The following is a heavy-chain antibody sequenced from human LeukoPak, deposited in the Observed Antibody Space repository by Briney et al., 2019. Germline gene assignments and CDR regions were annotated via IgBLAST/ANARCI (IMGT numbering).Heavy chain of an antibody. V-gene: IGHV1-18*01. J-gene: IGHJ5*02. D-gene: IGHD3-22*01. CDR3: ARGGEYYYDSSGYYPDP. CDR1: GYTFTSYG. CDR2: ISAYNGNT. Sequence: ASVKVSCKASGYTFTSYGISWVRQAPGQGLEWMGWISAYNGNTNYAQKLQGRVTMTTDTSTSTAYMELSRLRSDDTAVYYCARGGEYYYDSSGYYPDPWGQGTLVTVSS.